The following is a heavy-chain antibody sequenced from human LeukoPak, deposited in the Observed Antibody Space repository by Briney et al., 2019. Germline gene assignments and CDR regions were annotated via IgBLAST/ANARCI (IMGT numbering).Heavy chain of an antibody. J-gene: IGHJ4*02. CDR3: ARVLILGVYYDSSGALDY. Sequence: GGSLRLSCAASGFTFSSYRMSWVRQAPGKGLEWVANIKQDGSEKYYVDSVKGRFTISRDNAKNSLYLQMNSLRAEDTAVYYCARVLILGVYYDSSGALDYWGQGTLVTVSS. V-gene: IGHV3-7*01. D-gene: IGHD3-22*01. CDR1: GFTFSSYR. CDR2: IKQDGSEK.